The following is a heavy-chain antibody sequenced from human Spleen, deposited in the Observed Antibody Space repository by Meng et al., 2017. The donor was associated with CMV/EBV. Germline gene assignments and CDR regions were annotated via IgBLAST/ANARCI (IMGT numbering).Heavy chain of an antibody. Sequence: GGSRRLSCAASGFTFNIYAMHWVRQAPGKGLEWVAVISYDGSNKYYADSVKGRFTISRDNSKNTLSLQMNSLGAEDTAVYYCARDRRGGGGATTLNNWGQGTLVTVSS. D-gene: IGHD1-26*01. J-gene: IGHJ4*02. CDR1: GFTFNIYA. V-gene: IGHV3-30*04. CDR2: ISYDGSNK. CDR3: ARDRRGGGGATTLNN.